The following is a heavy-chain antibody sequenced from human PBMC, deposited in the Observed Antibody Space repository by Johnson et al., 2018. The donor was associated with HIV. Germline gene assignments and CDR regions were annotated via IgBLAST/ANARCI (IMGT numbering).Heavy chain of an antibody. CDR1: GFTVSSNY. CDR3: ASCSDQVLLGGDGFDI. CDR2: IYSGGST. Sequence: VQLVESGGGVVQPGGSLRLSCAASGFTVSSNYMSWVRQSPGKGLEWVSVIYSGGSTYYADSVKGRFTISRDNSKNSLYLQMNSLTAEDTALYYCASCSDQVLLGGDGFDIWGQGTMVTVSS. D-gene: IGHD2-2*01. J-gene: IGHJ3*02. V-gene: IGHV3-66*01.